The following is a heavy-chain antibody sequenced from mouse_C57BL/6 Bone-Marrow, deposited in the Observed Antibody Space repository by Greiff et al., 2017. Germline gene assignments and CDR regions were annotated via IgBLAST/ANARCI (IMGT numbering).Heavy chain of an antibody. CDR2: ISSGGDSI. D-gene: IGHD4-1*01. V-gene: IGHV5-9-1*02. CDR1: GFTFSSYA. CDR3: TRVLLGFDY. Sequence: EVQGVESGEGLVKPGGSLTLSCAASGFTFSSYAMSWVRQTPEKRLEWVAYISSGGDSIYYADTVKGRFTISRDNARNTLYLQMSSLKSEDPAMYYCTRVLLGFDYWGQGTTLTVSS. J-gene: IGHJ2*01.